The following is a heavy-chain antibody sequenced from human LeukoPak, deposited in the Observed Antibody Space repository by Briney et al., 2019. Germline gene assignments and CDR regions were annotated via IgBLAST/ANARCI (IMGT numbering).Heavy chain of an antibody. D-gene: IGHD3-3*01. J-gene: IGHJ6*04. CDR1: GYSFTSYW. V-gene: IGHV5-51*01. Sequence: GESLKISCKGSGYSFTSYWIGWVRQMPGKGLEWMGIIYPGDSDTRYSPSFQGQVTISADTSISTAYLQWSSLKASDTAMYYCARSDYDFWSGYSRAMDVWGKGTTVTVSS. CDR2: IYPGDSDT. CDR3: ARSDYDFWSGYSRAMDV.